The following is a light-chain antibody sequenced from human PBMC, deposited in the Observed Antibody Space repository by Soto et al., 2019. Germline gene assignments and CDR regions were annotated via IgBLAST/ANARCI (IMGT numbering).Light chain of an antibody. CDR1: QSINSR. CDR2: DAS. J-gene: IGKJ1*01. V-gene: IGKV1-5*01. CDR3: QQYYTYSRT. Sequence: DIQMTQSPSTLSASVGDRVTITCRASQSINSRLAWYQQRPGKAPGLLIYDASTLQSGVPSRFSGSGSGTEFTLTISSLQPDDFATYSCQQYYTYSRTFGQGTKVDIK.